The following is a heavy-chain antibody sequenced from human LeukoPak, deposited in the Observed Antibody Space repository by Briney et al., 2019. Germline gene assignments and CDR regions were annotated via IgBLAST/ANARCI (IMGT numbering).Heavy chain of an antibody. Sequence: SETLSLTCTVSGGSISSYYWSWIRQPPGKGLEWIGYIYYSGSTNYNPSLKSRVTISVDTSKNQFSLKLSSVTAADTAVYYCARRAGSYYDSSGYYYVTGDWFDPWGQGTLVTASS. CDR3: ARRAGSYYDSSGYYYVTGDWFDP. CDR1: GGSISSYY. V-gene: IGHV4-59*08. CDR2: IYYSGST. D-gene: IGHD3-22*01. J-gene: IGHJ5*02.